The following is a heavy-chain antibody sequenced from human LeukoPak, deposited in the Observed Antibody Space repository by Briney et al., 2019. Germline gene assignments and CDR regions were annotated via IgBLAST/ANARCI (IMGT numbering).Heavy chain of an antibody. J-gene: IGHJ4*02. Sequence: SETLSLTCTVSGGSISSSSYYWGWIRQPPGKGLEWIGSIYYSGSTYYNPSLKSRVTISVDTSKNQFSLKLSSVTAADAAVYYCARHTGFDWLLYEFDYWGQGTLVTVSS. CDR1: GGSISSSSYY. D-gene: IGHD3-9*01. CDR2: IYYSGST. CDR3: ARHTGFDWLLYEFDY. V-gene: IGHV4-39*01.